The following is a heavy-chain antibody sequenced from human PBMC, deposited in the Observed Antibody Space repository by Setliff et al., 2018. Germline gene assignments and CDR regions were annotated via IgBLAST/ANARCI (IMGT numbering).Heavy chain of an antibody. D-gene: IGHD3-10*01. CDR1: GGSFSGYY. CDR3: ARDRTYYASGTYTRWFDY. V-gene: IGHV4-59*01. Sequence: PSETLSLTCAVYGGSFSGYYWSWIRQTPEKGLEWIGFVFYSGDTRYNPSLKSRVTMSVDTSMNQFSLNLNSVTAADTAVYYCARDRTYYASGTYTRWFDYWGQGTLVTVSS. CDR2: VFYSGDT. J-gene: IGHJ4*02.